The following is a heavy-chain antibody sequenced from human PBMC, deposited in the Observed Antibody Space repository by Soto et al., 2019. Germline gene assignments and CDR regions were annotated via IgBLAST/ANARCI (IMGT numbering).Heavy chain of an antibody. D-gene: IGHD3-22*01. V-gene: IGHV1-24*01. Sequence: ASVKVSCKVSGYTLTELSMHWVRQAPGKGLEWMGGFDPEDGETIYAQKFQGRVTMTEDTSTDTAYMELSSLRSEDTAVYYCATGALGTRITMIVVDPSPLDYWGQGTLVTVSS. CDR1: GYTLTELS. CDR2: FDPEDGET. CDR3: ATGALGTRITMIVVDPSPLDY. J-gene: IGHJ4*02.